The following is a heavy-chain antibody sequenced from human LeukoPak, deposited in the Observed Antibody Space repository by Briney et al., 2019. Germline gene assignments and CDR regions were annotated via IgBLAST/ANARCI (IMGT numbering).Heavy chain of an antibody. CDR1: GGSISGYY. Sequence: PSETLPLTCTVSGGSISGYYWSWIRQPAGKGLEWIGRICSSGSTNYHPSLKSRVTMSVDTSKNQFSLKLSSVTAADTAMYFCARDRIGGYASGNYFVVWGKGTTVTVSS. J-gene: IGHJ6*04. V-gene: IGHV4-4*07. CDR3: ARDRIGGYASGNYFVV. CDR2: ICSSGST. D-gene: IGHD3-10*01.